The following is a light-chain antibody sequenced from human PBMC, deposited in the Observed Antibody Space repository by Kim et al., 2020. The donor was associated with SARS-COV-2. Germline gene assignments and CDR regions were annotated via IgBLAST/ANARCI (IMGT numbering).Light chain of an antibody. CDR1: SGSVSNSYY. V-gene: IGLV8-61*01. Sequence: GVPAHITSGLSSGSVSNSYYPSWYQQTPGQAPRTLIYSTNTRSSGVPDRFSGSILGNKAALTITGAQADDESDYYCVLYMGSGVWVFGGGTQLTVL. J-gene: IGLJ3*02. CDR2: STN. CDR3: VLYMGSGVWV.